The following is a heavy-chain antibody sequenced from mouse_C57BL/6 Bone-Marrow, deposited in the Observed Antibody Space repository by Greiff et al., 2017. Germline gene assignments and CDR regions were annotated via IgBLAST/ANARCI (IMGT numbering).Heavy chain of an antibody. Sequence: VQLQQPGAELVMPGASVKLSCKASGYTFTSYWMHWVKQRPGQGLEWIGEIDPSDSYTNYNQKFKGKSTLTVDQSSNTVYMQLSSVTSEDAAVYYSALYYSNLDYWGQGTTLTVSS. CDR2: IDPSDSYT. CDR1: GYTFTSYW. CDR3: ALYYSNLDY. V-gene: IGHV1-69*01. J-gene: IGHJ2*01. D-gene: IGHD2-5*01.